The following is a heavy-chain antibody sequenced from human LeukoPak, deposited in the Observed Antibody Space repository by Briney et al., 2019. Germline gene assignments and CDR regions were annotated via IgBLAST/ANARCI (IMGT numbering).Heavy chain of an antibody. Sequence: GGSLRLSCAASGFTFSSYAMHWVRQAPGKGLEWVAVTSYDGSNKYYADSVKGRFTISRDNSKNTLYLQMNSLRAEDTAVYYCARGFLGYSYGYFDYWGQGTLVTVSS. CDR3: ARGFLGYSYGYFDY. J-gene: IGHJ4*02. CDR1: GFTFSSYA. CDR2: TSYDGSNK. V-gene: IGHV3-30*01. D-gene: IGHD5-18*01.